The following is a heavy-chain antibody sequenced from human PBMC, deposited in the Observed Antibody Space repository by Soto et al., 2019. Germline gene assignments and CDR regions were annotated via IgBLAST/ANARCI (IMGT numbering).Heavy chain of an antibody. J-gene: IGHJ5*02. V-gene: IGHV1-18*01. D-gene: IGHD2-2*01. CDR3: ARDRVCSSTSCYEAWFDP. CDR2: ISAYNGNT. CDR1: GYTFTSYG. Sequence: QVQLVQSGAEVKKPGASVKVSCKASGYTFTSYGISWVRQAPGQGLEWMGWISAYNGNTNYAQKLQGRVTMTTDTSTSTAYRELRSLRSDDTAVEYGARDRVCSSTSCYEAWFDPWGQGTLVTVSS.